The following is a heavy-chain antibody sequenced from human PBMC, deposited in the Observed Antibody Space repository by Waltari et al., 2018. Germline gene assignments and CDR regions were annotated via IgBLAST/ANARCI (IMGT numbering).Heavy chain of an antibody. CDR3: ARGGGDDYYDSSGYGEYNWFDP. CDR1: GGSISSYY. J-gene: IGHJ5*02. V-gene: IGHV4-59*01. CDR2: IYYSGRT. Sequence: QVQLQESGSGLVKPSETLSLTCTVSGGSISSYYWSWIRQPPGKGLEWIGYIYYSGRTNYNPALKSRVTISVDTSKNQVSLKLSSVTAADTAVYYCARGGGDDYYDSSGYGEYNWFDPWGQGTLVTVSS. D-gene: IGHD3-22*01.